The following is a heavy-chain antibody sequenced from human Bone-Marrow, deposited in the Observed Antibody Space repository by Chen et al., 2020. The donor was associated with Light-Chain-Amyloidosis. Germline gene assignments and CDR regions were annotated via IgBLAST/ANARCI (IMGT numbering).Heavy chain of an antibody. J-gene: IGHJ4*02. Sequence: EVRLVASGGGLVQPGGSLRLSCAASGFTFSRYFMSWVRQAPEKGLEWVANIREDGNEKYYVQSVKGRFTISRDNAKNAVYLQMHSLGAEDSAIYFCARESSVAAPYYLDYWGQGIRVTVSA. D-gene: IGHD6-25*01. CDR2: IREDGNEK. CDR1: GFTFSRYF. V-gene: IGHV3-7*01. CDR3: ARESSVAAPYYLDY.